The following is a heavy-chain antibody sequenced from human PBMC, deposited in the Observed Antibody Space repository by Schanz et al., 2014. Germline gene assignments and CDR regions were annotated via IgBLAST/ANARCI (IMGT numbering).Heavy chain of an antibody. CDR1: GYTLTSHG. D-gene: IGHD5-12*01. CDR3: ARGGGPEDVFDS. V-gene: IGHV1-18*01. Sequence: QVQLVQSGAEVKKPGASVKVSCKASGYTLTSHGISWVRQAPGQGLEWMGWITAYNGDTNYALKLQGRVSITADKSTSTAYMELSSLRSDDTAGYYCARGGGPEDVFDSWGQGTILTVSS. J-gene: IGHJ3*02. CDR2: ITAYNGDT.